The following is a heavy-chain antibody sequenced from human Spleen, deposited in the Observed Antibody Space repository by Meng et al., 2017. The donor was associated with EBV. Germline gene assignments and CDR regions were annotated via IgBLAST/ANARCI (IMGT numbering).Heavy chain of an antibody. Sequence: VHLRESGPGLVKPSQTLSLTCVVSGGSIIRDGYYCSWIRQSPGKGLEWIGYIYYTESTYYNPSLKSRVAISVDTSKNQFSLNLRSVTAADTALYYCARTNWSAPYNFDDWGQGTLVTVSS. CDR1: GGSIIRDGYY. CDR2: IYYTEST. V-gene: IGHV4-30-4*01. J-gene: IGHJ4*02. CDR3: ARTNWSAPYNFDD. D-gene: IGHD1-1*01.